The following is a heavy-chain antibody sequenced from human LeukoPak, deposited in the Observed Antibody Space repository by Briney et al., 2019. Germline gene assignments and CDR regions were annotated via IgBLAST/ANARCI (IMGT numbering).Heavy chain of an antibody. Sequence: SGGSLRLSCEASGFTFSSYAMHWVRQAPGKGLEWVAIISHDGSNKYYADSVKGRFTISRDNSKNTLYLQMNSLRAEDTAVYYCANPPHPLHFSGYGNGAFDIWGQGTMVTVSS. J-gene: IGHJ3*02. CDR2: ISHDGSNK. CDR3: ANPPHPLHFSGYGNGAFDI. D-gene: IGHD5-12*01. CDR1: GFTFSSYA. V-gene: IGHV3-30-3*01.